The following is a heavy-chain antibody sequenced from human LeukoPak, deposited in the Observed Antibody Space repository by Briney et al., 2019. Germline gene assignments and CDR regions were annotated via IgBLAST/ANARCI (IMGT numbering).Heavy chain of an antibody. V-gene: IGHV1-46*02. CDR1: GYTFNNHY. J-gene: IGHJ4*02. CDR2: INPSGGST. CDR3: ARQGPYSSAIGMGY. Sequence: ASVKVSCKASGYTFNNHYMYWVRQAPGQGLEWMGVINPSGGSTSYAQKLQGRVTMTRDTSTRTVYMEVNSLRSEDTAVYYCARQGPYSSAIGMGYWGQGTLVTVSS. D-gene: IGHD6-19*01.